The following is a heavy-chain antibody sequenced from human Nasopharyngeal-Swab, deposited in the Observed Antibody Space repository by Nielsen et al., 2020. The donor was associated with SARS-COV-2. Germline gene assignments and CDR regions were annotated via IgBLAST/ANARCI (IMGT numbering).Heavy chain of an antibody. V-gene: IGHV3-74*01. J-gene: IGHJ3*02. CDR1: GFTFSSYW. CDR2: INSDGSST. Sequence: GESLKISCAASGFTFSSYWMHWVRQSPGTGLLWVSRINSDGSSTSYADSVKGRFTISRDNAKNTLYLQMNSLRAEDTAVYYCARDHQYNWNYVGAFDIWGQGTMVTVSS. D-gene: IGHD1-7*01. CDR3: ARDHQYNWNYVGAFDI.